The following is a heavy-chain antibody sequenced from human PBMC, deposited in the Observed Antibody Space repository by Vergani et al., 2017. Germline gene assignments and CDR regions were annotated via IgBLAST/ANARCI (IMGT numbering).Heavy chain of an antibody. J-gene: IGHJ4*02. CDR1: EYSFGNYW. CDR2: IYPADSDT. V-gene: IGHV5-51*01. D-gene: IGHD1-1*01. Sequence: EVELVQSGPEMRKPGESLKISCKGSEYSFGNYWIGWVRQMPGKGLKWMGIIYPADSDTRYSPSFQGQVTISADKSISTAFLQWDSLKASDTPLYYCARHTTYTDSWGQGTLVTVSS. CDR3: ARHTTYTDS.